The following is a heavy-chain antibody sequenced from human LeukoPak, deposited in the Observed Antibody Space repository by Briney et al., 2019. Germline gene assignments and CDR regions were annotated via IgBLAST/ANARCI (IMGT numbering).Heavy chain of an antibody. CDR2: INHSGST. J-gene: IGHJ4*02. Sequence: PSETLSLTCAVYGGSFSGYYWSWIRQPPGKGLEWIGEINHSGSTNYNPSLKSRVTISVDTSKNQFSLKLSSVTAADTAVYYCAREDYYDSGSSDYWGQGTLVTVSS. V-gene: IGHV4-34*01. CDR3: AREDYYDSGSSDY. D-gene: IGHD3-22*01. CDR1: GGSFSGYY.